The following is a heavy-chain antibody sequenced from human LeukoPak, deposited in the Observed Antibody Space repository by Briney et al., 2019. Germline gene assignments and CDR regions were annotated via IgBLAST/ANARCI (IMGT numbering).Heavy chain of an antibody. Sequence: GGSLRLSCAASGFTFSNYAMHWVRQAPGQGLEWVAVIPYDGSNKYYADSVKGRFTISRDNSKNTLYLQMNSLRAEDTAVYYCARDRQGLDYWGQGTLVTVSS. D-gene: IGHD3-16*01. CDR2: IPYDGSNK. V-gene: IGHV3-30-3*01. J-gene: IGHJ4*02. CDR3: ARDRQGLDY. CDR1: GFTFSNYA.